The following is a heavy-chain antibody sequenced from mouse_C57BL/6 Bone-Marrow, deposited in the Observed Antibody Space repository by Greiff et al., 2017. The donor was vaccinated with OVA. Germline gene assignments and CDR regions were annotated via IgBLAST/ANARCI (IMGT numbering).Heavy chain of an antibody. D-gene: IGHD1-1*01. J-gene: IGHJ2*01. CDR1: GFTFSDYG. Sequence: EVKLMESGGGLVKPGGSLKLSCAASGFTFSDYGMHWVRQAPEKGLEWVAYISSGSSTIYYADTVKGRFTISRDNAKNTLFLQMTSLRSEDTAMYYCAKSLITTVPDYWGQGTTLTVSS. V-gene: IGHV5-17*01. CDR3: AKSLITTVPDY. CDR2: ISSGSSTI.